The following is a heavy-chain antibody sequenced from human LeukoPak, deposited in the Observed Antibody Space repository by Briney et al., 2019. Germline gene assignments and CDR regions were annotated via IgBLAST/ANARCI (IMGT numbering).Heavy chain of an antibody. V-gene: IGHV3-23*01. Sequence: GGSLRLSCAASGFTFINYAMSWVRQAPGKGLEWVSGIRGSAGSTDYADSVKGRFTISRDNSKNTLYLQMNSLRAEDTAVYYCARDITVNGMDVWGQGTTVTVSS. CDR1: GFTFINYA. J-gene: IGHJ6*02. D-gene: IGHD3-10*01. CDR2: IRGSAGST. CDR3: ARDITVNGMDV.